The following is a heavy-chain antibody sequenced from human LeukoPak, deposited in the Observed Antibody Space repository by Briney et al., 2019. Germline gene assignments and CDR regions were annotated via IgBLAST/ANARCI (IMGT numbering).Heavy chain of an antibody. CDR3: AKMGPRYSDWSVDF. Sequence: GGSLRLSCAASGFTFSSYAMSWVRQAPGKGLEWVSTISGSGGSTYYADSVRGRFTISRDNSKNTLSLQMNSLRAEDTAVYYCAKMGPRYSDWSVDFWGQGTLVTVSS. V-gene: IGHV3-23*01. D-gene: IGHD3-9*01. CDR2: ISGSGGST. CDR1: GFTFSSYA. J-gene: IGHJ4*02.